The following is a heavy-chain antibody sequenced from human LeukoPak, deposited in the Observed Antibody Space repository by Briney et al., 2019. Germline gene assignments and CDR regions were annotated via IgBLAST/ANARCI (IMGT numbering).Heavy chain of an antibody. V-gene: IGHV1-2*02. CDR1: GYTFTGYY. Sequence: ASVKGSCKASGYTFTGYYMHWVRQAPGQGREWMGWNKPNSGGTNYAQKFQGRVTMTRDTSISTAYMELSRLRSDDTAVYYCARVSYGSGSYSLRFDYWGQGTLVTVSS. D-gene: IGHD3-10*01. CDR3: ARVSYGSGSYSLRFDY. CDR2: NKPNSGGT. J-gene: IGHJ4*02.